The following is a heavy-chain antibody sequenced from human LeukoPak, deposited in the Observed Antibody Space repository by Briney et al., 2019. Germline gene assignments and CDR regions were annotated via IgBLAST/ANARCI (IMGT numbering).Heavy chain of an antibody. CDR1: GGSISSYY. J-gene: IGHJ6*03. D-gene: IGHD2-2*02. CDR2: IYYSGST. V-gene: IGHV4-59*01. CDR3: ARSNVVIVPAAIEDNYYYYMDV. Sequence: EASETLSLTCTVSGGSISSYYWSWIRKPPGKGLEWIGYIYYSGSTNYNPSLKSRVTISVDTSKNQFSLKLSSVTAADTAVYYCARSNVVIVPAAIEDNYYYYMDVWGKGTTVTVSS.